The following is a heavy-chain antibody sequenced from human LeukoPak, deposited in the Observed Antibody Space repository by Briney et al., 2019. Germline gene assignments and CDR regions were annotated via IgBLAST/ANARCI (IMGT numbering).Heavy chain of an antibody. CDR2: ISADGSST. J-gene: IGHJ6*02. Sequence: PGGSLRLSCAASGFTFRSDWMSWVRQVPGKGLVWVSRISADGSSTNYADSVKGRFTISRDNSKNMLYLQMNSLRAEDTAVYYCAQSGGTDVWGQGTTVTVSS. CDR1: GFTFRSDW. CDR3: AQSGGTDV. V-gene: IGHV3-74*01.